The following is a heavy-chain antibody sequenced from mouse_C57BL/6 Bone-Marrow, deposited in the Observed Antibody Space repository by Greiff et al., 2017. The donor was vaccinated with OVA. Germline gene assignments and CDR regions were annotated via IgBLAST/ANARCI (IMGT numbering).Heavy chain of an antibody. CDR1: GYTFTDYN. Sequence: EVNLVESGPELVKPGASVKIPCKASGYTFTDYNMDWVKQSHGKSLEWIGDINPNNGGTIYNQKFKGKATLTVDKSSSTAYMELRSLTSEDTAVYYCARGGGSLDYWGQGTTLTVSS. CDR2: INPNNGGT. V-gene: IGHV1-18*01. J-gene: IGHJ2*01. CDR3: ARGGGSLDY. D-gene: IGHD1-1*02.